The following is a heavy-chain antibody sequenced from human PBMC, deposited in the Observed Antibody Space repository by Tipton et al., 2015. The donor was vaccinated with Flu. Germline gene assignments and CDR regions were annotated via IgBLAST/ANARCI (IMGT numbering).Heavy chain of an antibody. CDR1: GFTFSSYA. V-gene: IGHV3-30*01. CDR2: ISYDGSNK. J-gene: IGHJ4*02. Sequence: SLRLSCAASGFTFSSYAMHWVRQAPGKGLEWVAVISYDGSNKYYADSVKGRFTISRDNSKNTLYLQMNSLRAEDTAVYYCARDDLAPAIGVYFDYWGQGTLVTVSS. CDR3: ARDDLAPAIGVYFDY. D-gene: IGHD2-2*01.